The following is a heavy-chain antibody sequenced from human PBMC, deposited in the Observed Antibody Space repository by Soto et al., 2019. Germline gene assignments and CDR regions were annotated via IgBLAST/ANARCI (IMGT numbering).Heavy chain of an antibody. CDR3: AKSGRLGRDYYFDY. CDR1: GFTFSSYG. Sequence: QVQLVESGGGVVQPGRSLRLSCAASGFTFSSYGMHWVRQAPGKGLEWVAVISYDGSNKYYADSVKGRFTISRDNSKNTLYLQMNSLRAEDTAVYYWAKSGRLGRDYYFDYGGQGTLVTVSS. V-gene: IGHV3-30*18. CDR2: ISYDGSNK. D-gene: IGHD5-12*01. J-gene: IGHJ4*02.